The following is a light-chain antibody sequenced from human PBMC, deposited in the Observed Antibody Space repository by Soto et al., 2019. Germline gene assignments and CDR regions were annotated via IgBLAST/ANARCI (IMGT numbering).Light chain of an antibody. CDR1: YSNIGNNH. Sequence: QSVLTQPPSESAAPGQRVTISCSGTYSNIGNNHVAWYQQLPGTAPKLLIYDNDKRPSGIPDRFSGSKSGTSATLGITGLQTGDEADYYCGTWDGKVFGTGTKVTVL. V-gene: IGLV1-51*01. CDR3: GTWDGKV. J-gene: IGLJ1*01. CDR2: DND.